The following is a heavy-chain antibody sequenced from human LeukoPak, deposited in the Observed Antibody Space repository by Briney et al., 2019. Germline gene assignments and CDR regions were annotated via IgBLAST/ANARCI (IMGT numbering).Heavy chain of an antibody. Sequence: PSETLSLTCTVSVGSISSYYWSWIRQPPGKGLERIWYIYYSGSTHYNPSLTSRVTISVDTSKHHFSLKLSSVTAADTAVYYCARQRASIAAAGTWFDPWGQGTLVTVSS. CDR2: IYYSGST. J-gene: IGHJ5*02. D-gene: IGHD6-13*01. CDR3: ARQRASIAAAGTWFDP. CDR1: VGSISSYY. V-gene: IGHV4-59*01.